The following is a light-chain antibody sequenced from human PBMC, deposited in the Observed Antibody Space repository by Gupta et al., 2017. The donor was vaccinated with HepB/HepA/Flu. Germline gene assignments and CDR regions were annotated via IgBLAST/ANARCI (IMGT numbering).Light chain of an antibody. CDR2: DAS. CDR3: QQRSSWPLT. CDR1: RSVSIY. Sequence: EIVLTQSLATLSLSPGERATLSCRASRSVSIYLAWYQHKPGQAPRPLIYDASNRATGIPARFSGSGSGTDFTLTISSLEPEDTAVYYCQQRSSWPLTFGGGTKVEIK. V-gene: IGKV3-11*01. J-gene: IGKJ4*01.